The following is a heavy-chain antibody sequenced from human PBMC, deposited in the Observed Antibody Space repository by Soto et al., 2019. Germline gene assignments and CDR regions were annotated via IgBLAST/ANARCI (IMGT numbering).Heavy chain of an antibody. D-gene: IGHD5-18*01. J-gene: IGHJ4*02. CDR1: GDTFSTHS. Sequence: QVQMVQSGDEVKKPGSSVNVSCKTSGDTFSTHSITWVRQAPGQGLEWMRGIIPLFGPTGYAQKFQGRVTITADKSPSTAYMELSSLRYQDTAVYSCARSGYIIAPSYDNRGQGTLVTVSS. CDR3: ARSGYIIAPSYDN. V-gene: IGHV1-69*06. CDR2: IIPLFGPT.